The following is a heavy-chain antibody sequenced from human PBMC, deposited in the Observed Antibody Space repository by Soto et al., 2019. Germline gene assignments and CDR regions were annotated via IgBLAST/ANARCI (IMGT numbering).Heavy chain of an antibody. J-gene: IGHJ4*02. D-gene: IGHD2-15*01. Sequence: PGGSLRLSCAASGFTFSDYYMSWIRQAPGKGLEWVSYISSSSSYTNYADSVKGRFTISRDNAKNSLYLQMNSLRAEDAAVYYCARGLRGGTLTIDYWGQGTLVTVSS. CDR2: ISSSSSYT. V-gene: IGHV3-11*05. CDR3: ARGLRGGTLTIDY. CDR1: GFTFSDYY.